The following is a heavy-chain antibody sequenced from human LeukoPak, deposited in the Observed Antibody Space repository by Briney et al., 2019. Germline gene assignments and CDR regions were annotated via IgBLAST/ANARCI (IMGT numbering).Heavy chain of an antibody. D-gene: IGHD3-22*01. J-gene: IGHJ4*02. CDR1: GFTISSNY. CDR3: AKDMGRYDSSGYYPD. CDR2: ISWDGGST. Sequence: GGSLRLSCAASGFTISSNYMSWVRQAPGKGLEWVSLISWDGGSTYYADSVKGRFTISRDNSKNSLYLQMNSLRTEDTALYYCAKDMGRYDSSGYYPDWGQGTLVTVSS. V-gene: IGHV3-43*01.